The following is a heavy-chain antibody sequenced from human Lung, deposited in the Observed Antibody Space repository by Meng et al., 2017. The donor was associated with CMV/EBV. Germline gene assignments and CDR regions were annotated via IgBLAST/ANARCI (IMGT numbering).Heavy chain of an antibody. Sequence: CAVYGGSFSGYYWSWIRRPPGKGLEWIGEINHSGSTNYNPSLKSRVTISVDTSKNQFSLKLSSVTAADTAVYYCARTGEVAAAGYDYWGQGTLVTVSS. D-gene: IGHD6-13*01. CDR2: INHSGST. V-gene: IGHV4-34*01. J-gene: IGHJ4*02. CDR3: ARTGEVAAAGYDY. CDR1: GGSFSGYY.